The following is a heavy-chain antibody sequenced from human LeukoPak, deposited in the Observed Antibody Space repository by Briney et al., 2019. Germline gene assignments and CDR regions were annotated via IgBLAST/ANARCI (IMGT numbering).Heavy chain of an antibody. CDR3: AVWAGRKYNWFDP. CDR2: ISFEGSNT. D-gene: IGHD1-26*01. J-gene: IGHJ5*02. CDR1: AFIFSIYG. V-gene: IGHV3-30*03. Sequence: PGGSLRLSCAAAAFIFSIYGMHWVRHAPGKGRGWVAVISFEGSNTNYANSVKCRFTISRDNSKNTLYLPMNSLRAEDTAVYYCAVWAGRKYNWFDPSGQGTLVTVSS.